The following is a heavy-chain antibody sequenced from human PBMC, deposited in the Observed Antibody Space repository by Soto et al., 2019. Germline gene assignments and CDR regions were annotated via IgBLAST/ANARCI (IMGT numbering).Heavy chain of an antibody. J-gene: IGHJ4*02. Sequence: PSETLSLTCTVSGGSISNGDYYWSWIRQPPGKGLEWIGYIYYSGSTYYNPSLKSRVTISVDTSKNQFSLKLSSVTAADTAVYYCATVDYDFWNGLAYWGQGTLVTVSS. CDR2: IYYSGST. V-gene: IGHV4-30-4*01. CDR3: ATVDYDFWNGLAY. CDR1: GGSISNGDYY. D-gene: IGHD3-3*01.